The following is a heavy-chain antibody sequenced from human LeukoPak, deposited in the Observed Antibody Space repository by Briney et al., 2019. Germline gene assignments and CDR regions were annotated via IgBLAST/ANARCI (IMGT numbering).Heavy chain of an antibody. CDR2: ISGSGGST. J-gene: IGHJ4*02. CDR3: ARDQRGSWYTFADTFDY. D-gene: IGHD6-13*01. Sequence: GGSLRLSCAASGFTFSSYAMSWVRQAPGKGLGWVSAISGSGGSTYYADSVKGRFTISRDNSKNTLYLQMNSLRAEDTAVYYCARDQRGSWYTFADTFDYWGQGTLVTVSS. V-gene: IGHV3-23*01. CDR1: GFTFSSYA.